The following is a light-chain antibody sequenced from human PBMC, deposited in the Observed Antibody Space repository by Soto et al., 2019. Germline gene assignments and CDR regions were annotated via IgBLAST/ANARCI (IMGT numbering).Light chain of an antibody. CDR3: KQYNTWPLI. CDR1: QSVSSN. J-gene: IGKJ4*01. Sequence: VLTQGRGTLWLCVGVSVVVACWASQSVSSNLAWYQQKPGQAPRLLIYGASTRATGIPARFSGRQSRKDFTLTIPTLPPDDSPVPYPKQYNTWPLIFGGGTKVDIK. CDR2: GAS. V-gene: IGKV3-15*01.